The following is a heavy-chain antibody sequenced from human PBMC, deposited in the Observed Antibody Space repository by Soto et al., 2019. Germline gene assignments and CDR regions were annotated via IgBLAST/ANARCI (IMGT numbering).Heavy chain of an antibody. CDR3: ARARGSYYFPHYYYGMDV. CDR1: GFTFSDHY. J-gene: IGHJ6*02. Sequence: PGGSLRLSCAASGFTFSDHYMDWVRQAPGKGLEWVGRTRNKANSYTTEYAASVKGRFTISRDDSKNSLYLQMNSLKTEDTAVYYCARARGSYYFPHYYYGMDVWGQGTTVTVSS. V-gene: IGHV3-72*01. D-gene: IGHD1-26*01. CDR2: TRNKANSYTT.